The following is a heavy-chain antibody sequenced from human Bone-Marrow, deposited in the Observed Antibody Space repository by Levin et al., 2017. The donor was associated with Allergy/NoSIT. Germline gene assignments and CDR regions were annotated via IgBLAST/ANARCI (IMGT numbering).Heavy chain of an antibody. CDR2: IYHSGST. Sequence: RPSETLSLTCSVSGGSISSGDYYWSWIRQPPGTGLEWIGYIYHSGSTFYTLPLRSRVTISIDTSKNQFSLKLRSVTAADTAVYFCAGLTSAAAISYFQVWGQGSLVTVSS. CDR3: AGLTSAAAISYFQV. V-gene: IGHV4-30-4*01. J-gene: IGHJ4*02. CDR1: GGSISSGDYY. D-gene: IGHD2-2*01.